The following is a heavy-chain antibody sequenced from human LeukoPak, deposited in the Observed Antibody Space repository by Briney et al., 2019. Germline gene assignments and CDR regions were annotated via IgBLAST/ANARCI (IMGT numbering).Heavy chain of an antibody. J-gene: IGHJ4*02. D-gene: IGHD1-26*01. CDR1: GLTVRTNS. V-gene: IGHV3-23*01. CDR2: ISGSGGGT. Sequence: GGSLRLSCAASGLTVRTNSMGWVRQAPEKGLEWVSTISGSGGGTYYADSVKGRFTISRDDSKNTLYLQMNSLRAEDTAVYYCVKDLGRYRNNCFDYWGQGTLVTVSS. CDR3: VKDLGRYRNNCFDY.